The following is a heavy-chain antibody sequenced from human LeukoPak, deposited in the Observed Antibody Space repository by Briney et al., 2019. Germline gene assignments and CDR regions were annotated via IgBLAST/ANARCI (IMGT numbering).Heavy chain of an antibody. CDR1: GFSFSNYG. Sequence: HPGRSLRLSCAASGFSFSNYGMHWVRQAPGKGLEWVAVIWYDGTSKYYADSVKGRFTISRDNSKNTLYLQMNSLRAEDTAVYYCAKEPQYSSSWSFDYWGQGTLVTVSS. CDR2: IWYDGTSK. D-gene: IGHD6-13*01. V-gene: IGHV3-33*06. CDR3: AKEPQYSSSWSFDY. J-gene: IGHJ4*02.